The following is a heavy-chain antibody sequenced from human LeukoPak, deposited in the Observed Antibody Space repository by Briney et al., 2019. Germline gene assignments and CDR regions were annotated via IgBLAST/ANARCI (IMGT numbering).Heavy chain of an antibody. CDR3: ARVPKPGYYYMDV. J-gene: IGHJ6*03. V-gene: IGHV3-48*04. CDR2: ISSSSTI. CDR1: GFTFSSYS. Sequence: GGSLRLSCAASGFTFSSYSMNWVRQAPGKGLEWVSYISSSSTIYYADSVKGRFTISRDNAKNSLYLQMNSLRAEDTAVYYCARVPKPGYYYMDVWGKGTTVTVSS.